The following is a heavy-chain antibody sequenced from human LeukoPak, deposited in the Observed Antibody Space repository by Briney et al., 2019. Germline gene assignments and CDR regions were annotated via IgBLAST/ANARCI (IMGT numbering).Heavy chain of an antibody. CDR2: ISGSGGST. Sequence: QPGGSLRLSCAASGFTFSDHYMDWVRQAPGKGLEWVSAISGSGGSTYYADSVKGRFTISRDNSKNTLYLQMNSLRAEDTAVYYCAKNIVVVPAAMIDVFDIWGQGTMVTVSS. D-gene: IGHD2-2*01. CDR1: GFTFSDHY. V-gene: IGHV3-23*01. CDR3: AKNIVVVPAAMIDVFDI. J-gene: IGHJ3*02.